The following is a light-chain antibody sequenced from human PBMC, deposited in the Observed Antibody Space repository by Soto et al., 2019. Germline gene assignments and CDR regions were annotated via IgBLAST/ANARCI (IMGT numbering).Light chain of an antibody. CDR2: DNN. CDR1: SSNIGINY. Sequence: QSVLTQPPSVSAAPGQKVTISCSGSSSNIGINYVSWYQQLPGTAPKLLVYDNNKRPSGIPDRFSGSKSGTSATLGITGLQTGDEADYYCETWDSSLSAAVFGGGTKVTVL. CDR3: ETWDSSLSAAV. V-gene: IGLV1-51*01. J-gene: IGLJ2*01.